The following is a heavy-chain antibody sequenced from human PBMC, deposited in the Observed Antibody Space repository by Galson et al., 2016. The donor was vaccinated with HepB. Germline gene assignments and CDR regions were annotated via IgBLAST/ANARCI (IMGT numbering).Heavy chain of an antibody. Sequence: SLRLSCAASGFNIISYNMIWVRQAPGKGLEWVSSINSRSTHRSHADSVKGRFTMARDNAKTSLILQMNSLRPEDTAVYYCARGPPADVNIESTKGVDYWGQGTLVTVSS. V-gene: IGHV3-21*01. D-gene: IGHD2/OR15-2a*01. CDR3: ARGPPADVNIESTKGVDY. J-gene: IGHJ4*02. CDR1: GFNIISYN. CDR2: INSRSTHR.